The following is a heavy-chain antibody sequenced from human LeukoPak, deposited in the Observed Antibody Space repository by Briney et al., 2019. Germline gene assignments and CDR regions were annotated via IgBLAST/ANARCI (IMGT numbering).Heavy chain of an antibody. CDR2: IKQDGSEK. J-gene: IGHJ4*02. Sequence: PGGSLRLSCAASGFTFSSYWMSWVRQAPGKGLEWVANIKQDGSEKYYVGSVKGRFTISRDNAKNSLYLQMNSLRAEDTAVYYCAARYYYDSSGDGGGLWGQGTLVTVSS. V-gene: IGHV3-7*01. CDR1: GFTFSSYW. D-gene: IGHD3-22*01. CDR3: AARYYYDSSGDGGGL.